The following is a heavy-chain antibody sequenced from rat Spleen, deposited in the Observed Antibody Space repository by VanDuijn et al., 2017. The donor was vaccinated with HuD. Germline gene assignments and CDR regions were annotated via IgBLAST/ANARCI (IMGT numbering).Heavy chain of an antibody. D-gene: IGHD1-12*01. CDR3: ARSDYASPYYFDY. J-gene: IGHJ2*01. CDR1: GFSLSNYG. CDR2: IWGNGNA. Sequence: QVQLKESGPGLVKPSLTLSLTCTVSGFSLSNYGVFWVRQPPGKGLEWMGVIWGNGNANYNSVLKSRLSISRDTSTSQVFLKINNLQTEDTAMYFCARSDYASPYYFDYLGQGVMVTVSS. V-gene: IGHV2S61*01.